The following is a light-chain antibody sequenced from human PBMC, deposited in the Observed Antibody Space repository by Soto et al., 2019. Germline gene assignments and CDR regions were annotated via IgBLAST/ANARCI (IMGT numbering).Light chain of an antibody. CDR2: GAS. Sequence: IVKTQPPGTLALSAGVRATLSCRASQSVSSSLAWYQQKTGQAPRLLISGASSRATGIPDRFSGSGSETDFTLTISRLEPEDFALYYCQQYGGSPITLGQGSRLEIK. V-gene: IGKV3-20*01. CDR3: QQYGGSPIT. J-gene: IGKJ5*01. CDR1: QSVSSS.